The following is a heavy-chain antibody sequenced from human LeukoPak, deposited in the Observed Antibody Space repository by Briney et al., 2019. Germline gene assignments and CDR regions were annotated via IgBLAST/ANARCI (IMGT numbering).Heavy chain of an antibody. Sequence: SETLSLTCTVSGGSISSYYWSWIRQPAGKGLEWIGRIYTSGSTNYNPSLKSRVTMSVDTSKNQFSLKLSSVTAADTAVYYCARLLSYYGSGWTEMNWFDPWGQGTLVTVSS. J-gene: IGHJ5*02. CDR1: GGSISSYY. D-gene: IGHD3-10*01. V-gene: IGHV4-4*07. CDR3: ARLLSYYGSGWTEMNWFDP. CDR2: IYTSGST.